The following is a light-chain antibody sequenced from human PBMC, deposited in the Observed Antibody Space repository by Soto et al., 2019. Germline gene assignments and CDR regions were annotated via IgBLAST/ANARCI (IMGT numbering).Light chain of an antibody. Sequence: EIVLTQSPATLSLSPGERATLSCRASQSVSSYLAWYQQKPGQAPRLLIYDASTRATGIPARFSGSGSGTDFPLTISSLEPEDFAVDYCQQRSNWITFGQGTRLEIK. CDR2: DAS. CDR3: QQRSNWIT. V-gene: IGKV3-11*01. J-gene: IGKJ5*01. CDR1: QSVSSY.